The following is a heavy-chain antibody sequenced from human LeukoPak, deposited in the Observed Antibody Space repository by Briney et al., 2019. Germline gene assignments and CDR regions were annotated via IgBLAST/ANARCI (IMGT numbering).Heavy chain of an antibody. CDR2: ITWDGGSS. CDR1: GFTFDDYT. D-gene: IGHD5-18*01. CDR3: AVSEIYSITDY. V-gene: IGHV3-43*01. Sequence: GGSLRLSCAASGFTFDDYTMHWVRQVPGKGLEWVSLITWDGGSSFYADSVKGRFTISRDNAKNSLYLQMNSLRAEDTAVYYCAVSEIYSITDYWGQGTLVTVSS. J-gene: IGHJ4*02.